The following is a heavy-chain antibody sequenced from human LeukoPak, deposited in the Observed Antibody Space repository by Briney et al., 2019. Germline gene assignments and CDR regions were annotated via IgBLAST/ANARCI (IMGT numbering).Heavy chain of an antibody. J-gene: IGHJ4*02. CDR2: MGYEGIHK. CDR1: GFTFNNFG. V-gene: IGHV3-30*02. D-gene: IGHD6-25*01. Sequence: PGGSLRLSCAASGFTFNNFGMHWVRQAPGKGLEWVAFMGYEGIHKYYADSVKGRFTISRDNAKDSVYLQMNTLRVEDTAVYYCLGSADRGWGQGTLVTVSS. CDR3: LGSADRG.